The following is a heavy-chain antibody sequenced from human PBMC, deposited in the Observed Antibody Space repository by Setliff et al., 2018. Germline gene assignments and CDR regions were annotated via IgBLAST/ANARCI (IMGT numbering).Heavy chain of an antibody. CDR1: GRTFKNYA. D-gene: IGHD6-13*01. CDR3: ARGKLDVVAAGGKYCAMDA. J-gene: IGHJ6*02. V-gene: IGHV1-69*13. CDR2: IIPMFRSG. Sequence: ASVKVSCKASGRTFKNYAISWVRQAPGQGLEWMGGIIPMFRSGNNAQRFQGRVTITADESTSTVYMELTSLGPEGTAVYYCARGKLDVVAAGGKYCAMDAWGQGTAVTVSS.